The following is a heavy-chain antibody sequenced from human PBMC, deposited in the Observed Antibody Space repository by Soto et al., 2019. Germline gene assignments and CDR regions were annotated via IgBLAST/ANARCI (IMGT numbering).Heavy chain of an antibody. CDR3: AKDIVVHTRYLSYFQH. CDR1: GFTFSSYA. J-gene: IGHJ1*01. Sequence: EVQLLESGGGLVQPGGSLRLSCAASGFTFSSYAMSWVRQAPGKGLEWVSAISGSGGSTYYADSVKGRFTISRDNSKNTLYLQMNSLRAEDTAVYYCAKDIVVHTRYLSYFQHWGQGTLVTVSS. D-gene: IGHD3-22*01. V-gene: IGHV3-23*01. CDR2: ISGSGGST.